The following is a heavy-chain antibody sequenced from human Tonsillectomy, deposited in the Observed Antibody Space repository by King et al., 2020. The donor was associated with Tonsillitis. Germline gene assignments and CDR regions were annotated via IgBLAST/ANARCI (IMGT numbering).Heavy chain of an antibody. Sequence: VQLVESGGGLVNPVGSLRLSCAASGFTFSSYNMNWVRQAPGKGLEWGSSISSSSTFINYADSMKGRFTISRDNAKNSLYLQMNSLRAEDTAVYYCARGTTTVTPLYYFDYWGQGTLVTVSS. CDR3: ARGTTTVTPLYYFDY. CDR1: GFTFSSYN. J-gene: IGHJ4*02. V-gene: IGHV3-21*01. CDR2: ISSSSTFI. D-gene: IGHD4-17*01.